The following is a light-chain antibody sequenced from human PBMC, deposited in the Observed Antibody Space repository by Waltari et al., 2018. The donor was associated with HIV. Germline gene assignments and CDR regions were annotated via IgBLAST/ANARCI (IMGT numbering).Light chain of an antibody. J-gene: IGKJ2*01. CDR3: QQANNFPHT. CDR2: GTF. CDR1: QSLNGD. V-gene: IGKV1-12*01. Sequence: DIEMTQAPSSISASLGDRVIITCRASQSLNGDLAWYQVKPGQAPRLLIYGTFRLESGVPSRFSGSGSDTNFTLTIRRLQFEDFASYFCQQANNFPHTFGQGTTLELK.